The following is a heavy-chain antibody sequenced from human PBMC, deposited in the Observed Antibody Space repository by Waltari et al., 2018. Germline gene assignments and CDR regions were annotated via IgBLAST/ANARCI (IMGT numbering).Heavy chain of an antibody. CDR1: GGSLSSSSYY. D-gene: IGHD3-3*01. J-gene: IGHJ4*02. CDR3: ARQPYYDFWSGYSLFGY. CDR2: IYYSGST. Sequence: QLQLQESGPGLVKPSETLSLTCTVSGGSLSSSSYYWGWSRQPPGKGLEWIGSIYYSGSTYYNPSLKSRVTISVDTSKNQFSLKLSSVTAADTAVYYCARQPYYDFWSGYSLFGYWGQGTLVTVSS. V-gene: IGHV4-39*01.